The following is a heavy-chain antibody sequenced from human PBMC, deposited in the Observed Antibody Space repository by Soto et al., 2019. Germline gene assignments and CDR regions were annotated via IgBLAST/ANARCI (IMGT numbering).Heavy chain of an antibody. Sequence: GGSLRLSCAASGFTFSSYGMHWVRQAPGKGLEWVAVIWYDGSNKYYADSVKGRFTISRDNSKNTLYLQMNSLRAEDTAVYYCARDLVDCSSTSCYYYYYYGMDVWGQGTTVTVSS. CDR1: GFTFSSYG. CDR3: ARDLVDCSSTSCYYYYYYGMDV. V-gene: IGHV3-33*01. D-gene: IGHD2-2*01. J-gene: IGHJ6*02. CDR2: IWYDGSNK.